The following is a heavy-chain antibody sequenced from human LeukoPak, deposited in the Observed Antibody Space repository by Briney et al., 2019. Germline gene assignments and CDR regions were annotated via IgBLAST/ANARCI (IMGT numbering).Heavy chain of an antibody. CDR2: IYTSGST. V-gene: IGHV4-61*02. Sequence: SETLSLTCTVSGGSISSGSYYWSWLRQPAGQGLEWIGRIYTSGSTNYNPSLKSRVTISVDTSKNQFSLKLSAVTAADTAVYYCARVASYSSSSFNYYYYMDVWGKGTTVTISS. CDR3: ARVASYSSSSFNYYYYMDV. CDR1: GGSISSGSYY. J-gene: IGHJ6*03. D-gene: IGHD6-6*01.